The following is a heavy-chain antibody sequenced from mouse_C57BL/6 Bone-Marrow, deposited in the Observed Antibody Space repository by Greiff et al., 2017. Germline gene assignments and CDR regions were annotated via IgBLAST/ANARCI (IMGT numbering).Heavy chain of an antibody. J-gene: IGHJ4*01. CDR2: INPSNGGT. CDR1: GYTFTSYW. Sequence: QVQLKQSGTELVKPGASVKLSCKASGYTFTSYWMHWVKQRPGQGLEWIGNINPSNGGTNYNEKFKSKATLTVDKSSSTAYMQLSSLTSEDSAVYYCARGGFITTVVADYAMDYWGQGTSVTVSA. V-gene: IGHV1-53*01. D-gene: IGHD1-1*01. CDR3: ARGGFITTVVADYAMDY.